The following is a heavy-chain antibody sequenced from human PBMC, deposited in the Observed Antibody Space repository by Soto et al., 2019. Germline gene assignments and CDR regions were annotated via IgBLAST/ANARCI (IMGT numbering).Heavy chain of an antibody. CDR3: AKDQSDRTTRYVPPNYFDY. CDR1: GFTFSYYG. Sequence: GGSLRLSCAASGFTFSYYGMHWVRQAPGKGLEWVAGISYDGSTKYYEDSVKGRFTISRDNSKNTLYLQMNSLRAEDTAVYYCAKDQSDRTTRYVPPNYFDYWGQGTLVTVSS. CDR2: ISYDGSTK. V-gene: IGHV3-30*18. D-gene: IGHD3-16*01. J-gene: IGHJ4*02.